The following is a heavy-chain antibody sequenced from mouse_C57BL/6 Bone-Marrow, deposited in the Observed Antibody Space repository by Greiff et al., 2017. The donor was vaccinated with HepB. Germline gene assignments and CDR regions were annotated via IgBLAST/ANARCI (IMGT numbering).Heavy chain of an antibody. CDR3: ARQTYYSNSLFAY. V-gene: IGHV5-6*01. D-gene: IGHD2-5*01. CDR1: GFTFSSYG. Sequence: EVQLVESGGDLVKPGGSLKLSCAASGFTFSSYGMSWVRQTPDKRLEWVATISSGGSYTYYPDSVKGRFTISRDNAKNTLYLQMSSLKSEDTAMYYCARQTYYSNSLFAYWGQGTLVTVSA. J-gene: IGHJ3*01. CDR2: ISSGGSYT.